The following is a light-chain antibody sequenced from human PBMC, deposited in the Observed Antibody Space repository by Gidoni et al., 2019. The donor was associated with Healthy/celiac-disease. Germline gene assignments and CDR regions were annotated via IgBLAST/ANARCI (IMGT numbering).Light chain of an antibody. J-gene: IGKJ2*01. CDR3: QQFGTSLYT. V-gene: IGKV3-20*01. Sequence: EIVLTQSPGTLSLSPGERATLSCRASQSVSSSYLAWYQQNPGQAPRLLIYGASHRATGIPDRFSGSGSGTDFILTISRLEPEDSAVYYCQQFGTSLYTFGQGTKLDIK. CDR1: QSVSSSY. CDR2: GAS.